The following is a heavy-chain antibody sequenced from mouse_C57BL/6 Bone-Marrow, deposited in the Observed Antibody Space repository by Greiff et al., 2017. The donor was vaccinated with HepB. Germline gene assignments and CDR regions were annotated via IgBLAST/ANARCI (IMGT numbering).Heavy chain of an antibody. CDR3: ARRGDYREAWFAY. CDR1: GYTFTNYW. V-gene: IGHV1-63*01. CDR2: IYPGGGYT. Sequence: VQLQESGAELVRPGPSVKMSCKASGYTFTNYWIGWAKQRPGHGLEWIGDIYPGGGYTNYNEKFKGKATLTADKSSSTAYMHFSSLTSEDSAIYYCARRGDYREAWFAYWGQGTLVTVSA. D-gene: IGHD2-14*01. J-gene: IGHJ3*01.